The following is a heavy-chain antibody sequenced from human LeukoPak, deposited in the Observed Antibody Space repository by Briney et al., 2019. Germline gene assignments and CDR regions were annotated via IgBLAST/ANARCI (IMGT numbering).Heavy chain of an antibody. CDR2: IYNNVST. CDR3: AKSLWSYGDDY. V-gene: IGHV4-4*07. D-gene: IGHD1-26*01. J-gene: IGHJ4*02. Sequence: PSETLSLTCTVSGASISSYYWSWIRQPAGKGLEWIGRIYNNVSTNYNPSLKSRVTMSMDTSKNQFSLKLSSVTAADTAVYYCAKSLWSYGDDYWGQGTLVTVSS. CDR1: GASISSYY.